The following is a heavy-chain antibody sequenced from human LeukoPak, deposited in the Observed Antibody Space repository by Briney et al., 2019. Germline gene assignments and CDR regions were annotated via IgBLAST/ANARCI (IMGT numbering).Heavy chain of an antibody. J-gene: IGHJ4*02. V-gene: IGHV3-30*02. D-gene: IGHD1-26*01. CDR2: IRYDGSNK. CDR3: AKGSGSYPVAYFDY. CDR1: GFSFSSYG. Sequence: GGSLRLSCAASGFSFSSYGMHWVRQAPGKGLEWVAFIRYDGSNKYYADSVKGRFTISRDNSKNTLYLQMNSLRAEDTAVYYCAKGSGSYPVAYFDYWGQGTLVTVSS.